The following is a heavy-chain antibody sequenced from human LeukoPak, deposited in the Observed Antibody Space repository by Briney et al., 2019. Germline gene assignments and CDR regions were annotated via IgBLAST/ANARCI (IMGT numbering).Heavy chain of an antibody. Sequence: PSETLSLTCAVYGGSFSGYYWSWIRQPPGKGLEWIGEINHSGSTNYNPSLKSRVTISVDTSKNQSSLKLSSVTAADTAVYYCARSGYSSSWYVHWGQGTLVTVSS. J-gene: IGHJ4*02. CDR3: ARSGYSSSWYVH. V-gene: IGHV4-34*01. D-gene: IGHD6-13*01. CDR1: GGSFSGYY. CDR2: INHSGST.